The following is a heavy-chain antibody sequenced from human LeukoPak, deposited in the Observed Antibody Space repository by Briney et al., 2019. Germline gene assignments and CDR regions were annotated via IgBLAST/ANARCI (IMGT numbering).Heavy chain of an antibody. D-gene: IGHD3-22*01. J-gene: IGHJ5*02. CDR2: IYYSGST. CDR1: GGSISSGGYY. V-gene: IGHV4-31*03. Sequence: SETLSLTCTVSGGSISSGGYYWSWIRQHPGKGLEWIGYIYYSGSTYYNPSLKSRVTISVDTSKNQFSLKLSSVTAADTAVYYCARDMGYDSSGYYPRIRFDPWGQGTLVTVSS. CDR3: ARDMGYDSSGYYPRIRFDP.